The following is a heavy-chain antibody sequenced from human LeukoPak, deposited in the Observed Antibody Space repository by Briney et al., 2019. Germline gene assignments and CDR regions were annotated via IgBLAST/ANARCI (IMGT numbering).Heavy chain of an antibody. Sequence: GGSLRLSCAASGFTFSSYEMNWVRQAPGKGLEWVSYISSSGSTIYYADSVKGRFTISRDNAKNSLYLQMNSLRAEDTAVYYCARDREPDACDIWGQGTMVTVSS. V-gene: IGHV3-48*03. CDR3: ARDREPDACDI. D-gene: IGHD1-26*01. CDR2: ISSSGSTI. CDR1: GFTFSSYE. J-gene: IGHJ3*02.